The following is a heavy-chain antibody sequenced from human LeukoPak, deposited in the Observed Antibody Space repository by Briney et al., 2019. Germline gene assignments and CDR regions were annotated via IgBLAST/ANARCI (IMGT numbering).Heavy chain of an antibody. J-gene: IGHJ4*02. V-gene: IGHV3-53*01. CDR1: GFTVSSNY. Sequence: GGSLRLSCAASGFTVSSNYMSWVRQAPGKGLEWVSVIYSGGSTYYADSVKGRFTISRDNSKNTLYLQMNSLRAEGTAVYYCARSTLWFGADYWGQGTLVTVSS. D-gene: IGHD3-10*01. CDR2: IYSGGST. CDR3: ARSTLWFGADY.